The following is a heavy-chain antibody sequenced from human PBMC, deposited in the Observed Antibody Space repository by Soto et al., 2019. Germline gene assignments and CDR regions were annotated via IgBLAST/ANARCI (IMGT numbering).Heavy chain of an antibody. CDR3: ARYVGEI. D-gene: IGHD2-15*01. CDR2: INQEGREK. CDR1: GFTFSYYY. J-gene: IGHJ3*02. V-gene: IGHV3-7*03. Sequence: EAQLVESGGALVQPGGSLRLSCAASGFTFSYYYMSWFRQAPGKGLQWVASINQEGREKYSVDSVKGRFTISRDNGKNSVYLQMDSLRVEDTAVYYCARYVGEIWGHGTKVTVSS.